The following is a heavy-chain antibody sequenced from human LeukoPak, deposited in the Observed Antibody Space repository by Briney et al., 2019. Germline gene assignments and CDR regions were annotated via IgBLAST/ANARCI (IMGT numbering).Heavy chain of an antibody. J-gene: IGHJ5*02. V-gene: IGHV1-69*04. CDR2: IIPIFGIA. D-gene: IGHD1-20*01. CDR1: AGTFSSYA. Sequence: GASVTVSCKASAGTFSSYAISWVRQASGQGLEWMGRIIPIFGIANYAQKFQGRVTITADKSTSTAYMELSSLRSEDTAVYYCARDPNNWNPNWFDPWGQGTLVTVSS. CDR3: ARDPNNWNPNWFDP.